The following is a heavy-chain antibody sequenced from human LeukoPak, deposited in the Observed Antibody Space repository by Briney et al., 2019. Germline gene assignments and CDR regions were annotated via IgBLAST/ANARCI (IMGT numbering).Heavy chain of an antibody. D-gene: IGHD3-9*01. J-gene: IGHJ5*02. CDR2: IYYSGST. Sequence: SQTLSLTCTVSGGSISSGGYYWSWIRQHPGKGLEWIGYIYYSGSTYYNPSLKSRVTISVDTSKNQFSLKLSSVTAADTAVYYCARAIRYFDFGLAGGWFDPWGQGTLVTVSS. CDR1: GGSISSGGYY. CDR3: ARAIRYFDFGLAGGWFDP. V-gene: IGHV4-31*03.